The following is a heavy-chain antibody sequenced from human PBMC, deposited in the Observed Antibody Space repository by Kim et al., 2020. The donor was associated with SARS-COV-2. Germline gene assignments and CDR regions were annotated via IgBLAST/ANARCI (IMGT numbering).Heavy chain of an antibody. CDR1: GFTFSSYA. CDR2: ISYDGSNK. J-gene: IGHJ4*02. CDR3: ARGGQYQLLHPADY. D-gene: IGHD2-2*02. V-gene: IGHV3-30*04. Sequence: GGSLRLSCAASGFTFSSYAMHWVRQAPGKGLEWVAVISYDGSNKYYADSVKGRFTISRDNSKNTLYLQMNSLRAEDTAVYYCARGGQYQLLHPADYWGQGTLVTVSS.